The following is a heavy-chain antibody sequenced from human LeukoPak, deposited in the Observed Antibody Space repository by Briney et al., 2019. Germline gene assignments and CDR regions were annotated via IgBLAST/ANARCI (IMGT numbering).Heavy chain of an antibody. CDR1: GYTFTSYD. Sequence: ASVKVSCKASGYTFTSYDINWVRQATGQGLEWMGWMNPNSGNTGYAQKFQGRVTMTRNTSISTAYMELSSLRSEDTAVYYCARELTPEGSYSYYYGMDVWGQGTTVTVSS. CDR2: MNPNSGNT. D-gene: IGHD3-10*01. CDR3: ARELTPEGSYSYYYGMDV. J-gene: IGHJ6*02. V-gene: IGHV1-8*01.